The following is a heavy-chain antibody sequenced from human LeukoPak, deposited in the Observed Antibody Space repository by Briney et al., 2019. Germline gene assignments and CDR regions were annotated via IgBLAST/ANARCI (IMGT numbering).Heavy chain of an antibody. CDR1: GGSISSYY. CDR2: IYYSGST. CDR3: ARGRGYYDSSGYYSPFDY. D-gene: IGHD3-22*01. J-gene: IGHJ4*02. V-gene: IGHV4-59*01. Sequence: SETLSLTCTVSGGSISSYYWSWIRQPPGKGLEWIGYIYYSGSTNYNPSLKSRVTISVDTSKNQFSLKLSSVTAADTAVYYCARGRGYYDSSGYYSPFDYWGQGTLVTVSS.